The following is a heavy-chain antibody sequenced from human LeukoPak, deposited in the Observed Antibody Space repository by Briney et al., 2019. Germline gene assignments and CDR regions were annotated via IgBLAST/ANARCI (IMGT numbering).Heavy chain of an antibody. CDR3: AKDAQRGFDYSNSLEY. J-gene: IGHJ4*02. D-gene: IGHD4-11*01. CDR1: GFTFNHFG. Sequence: GGSLRLSCAASGFTFNHFGMHWVRQAPGKGLEWVAVIWSDGSNKFYADSVRGRFTISRDDSRKTVYLQMDRMTAEDTAIYYCAKDAQRGFDYSNSLEYWGQGALVTGSS. V-gene: IGHV3-33*06. CDR2: IWSDGSNK.